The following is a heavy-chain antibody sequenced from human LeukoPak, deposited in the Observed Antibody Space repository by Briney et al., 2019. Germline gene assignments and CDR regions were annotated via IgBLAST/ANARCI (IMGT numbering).Heavy chain of an antibody. V-gene: IGHV4-30-2*01. Sequence: SETLSLTCTVSGGSISSYSWSWIRQPPGKGLEWIGYIYHSGSTYYNPSLKSRVTISVDRSKNQFSLKLSSVTAADTAVYYCARGGTTVTFLDAFDIWGQGTMVTVS. CDR3: ARGGTTVTFLDAFDI. CDR1: GGSISSYS. D-gene: IGHD4-17*01. J-gene: IGHJ3*02. CDR2: IYHSGST.